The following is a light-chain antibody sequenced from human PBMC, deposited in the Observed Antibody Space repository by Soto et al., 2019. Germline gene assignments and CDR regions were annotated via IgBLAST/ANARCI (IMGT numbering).Light chain of an antibody. Sequence: EIVLTQSPGTLSLSPGETATLSCRASETVDTSSLGWYQQKPGRAPSLLIYSASRRATGIPDRFDASGSATDFTLTISRLEPEDFAVYYCHQYGSSPLTVGGGTKVDIK. CDR2: SAS. CDR1: ETVDTSS. J-gene: IGKJ4*01. CDR3: HQYGSSPLT. V-gene: IGKV3-20*01.